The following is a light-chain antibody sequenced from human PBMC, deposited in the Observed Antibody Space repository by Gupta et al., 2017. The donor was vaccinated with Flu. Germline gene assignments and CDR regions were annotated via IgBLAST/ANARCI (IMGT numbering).Light chain of an antibody. CDR1: QSLTSSY. CDR2: GTT. Sequence: GERATLSGRASQSLTSSYLAWYQQKPGQAPRLLIFGTTNRATGIPDRFSGSGSGTDFTLAISRLEPEVFAVYFCHQYGTSPTFGQGTKVEI. V-gene: IGKV3-20*01. CDR3: HQYGTSPT. J-gene: IGKJ1*01.